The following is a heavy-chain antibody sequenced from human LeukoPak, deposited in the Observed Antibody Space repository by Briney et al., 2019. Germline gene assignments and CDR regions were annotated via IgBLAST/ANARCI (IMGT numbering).Heavy chain of an antibody. CDR1: GFTFSSYG. D-gene: IGHD6-19*01. Sequence: GGSLRLSCAASGFTFSSYGIHWVRQAPGKGLEWVAVISYDGSNKYYADSVKGRFTISRDNSKNTLYLQMNSLRAEDTAVSYCAKATYSSGWYGIDYWGQGTLVTVSS. J-gene: IGHJ4*02. V-gene: IGHV3-30*18. CDR3: AKATYSSGWYGIDY. CDR2: ISYDGSNK.